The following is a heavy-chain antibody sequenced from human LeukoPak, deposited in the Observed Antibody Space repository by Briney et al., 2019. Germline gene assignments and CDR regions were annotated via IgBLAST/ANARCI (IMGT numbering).Heavy chain of an antibody. V-gene: IGHV3-21*01. Sequence: GGSLRLSCAASGFTFSSYSMNWVRQAPGKGLEWVSSISSSSSYIYYADSVKGRFTISRDNAKNSLYLQMNSLRAEDTAVYYCARDRGYYDSSGCTPIDYWGQGTLVTVSS. CDR1: GFTFSSYS. CDR2: ISSSSSYI. J-gene: IGHJ4*02. CDR3: ARDRGYYDSSGCTPIDY. D-gene: IGHD3-22*01.